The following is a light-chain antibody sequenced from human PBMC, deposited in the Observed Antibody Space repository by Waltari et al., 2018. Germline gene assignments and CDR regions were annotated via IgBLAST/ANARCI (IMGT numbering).Light chain of an antibody. CDR3: QQYYSTPLT. J-gene: IGKJ4*02. Sequence: DIVMTQSPDSLAVSLGERATIHCKSSQSVLYSSNNKNYLAWYQQNPGQPPKLLIYGASTRESGVPDRFSGSGSGTDFTLTISSLQAEDVAVYYCQQYYSTPLTFGGGTKVEIK. CDR2: GAS. V-gene: IGKV4-1*01. CDR1: QSVLYSSNNKNY.